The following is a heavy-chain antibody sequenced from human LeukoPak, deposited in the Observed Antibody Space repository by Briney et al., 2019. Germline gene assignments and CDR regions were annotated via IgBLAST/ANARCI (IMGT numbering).Heavy chain of an antibody. CDR2: IIPILGIA. V-gene: IGHV1-69*04. D-gene: IGHD3-22*01. Sequence: SVKVSCKASGATFGSYVISWVGQAPGQGLGWMGRIIPILGIANYAQKFQGRVTITADKSTSTAYMELSSLGSEDTAVYYCARDYDSSGSYFDYWGQGTLVTVSS. J-gene: IGHJ4*02. CDR1: GATFGSYV. CDR3: ARDYDSSGSYFDY.